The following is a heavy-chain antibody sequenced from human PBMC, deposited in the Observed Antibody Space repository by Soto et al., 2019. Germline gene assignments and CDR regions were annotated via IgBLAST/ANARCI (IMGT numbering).Heavy chain of an antibody. Sequence: QLQLQESGSGLVKPSQTLSLTCAVSGGSISSVGYSWRWIRQPPGKGLECIGYIYHSGSTYYNPSLKSRVTISVDRSKNQFSLKLSSVTAADTAVYYCASAGGLGAVAADYWGQGTLVTVSS. CDR2: IYHSGST. J-gene: IGHJ4*02. CDR1: GGSISSVGYS. V-gene: IGHV4-30-2*01. CDR3: ASAGGLGAVAADY. D-gene: IGHD6-19*01.